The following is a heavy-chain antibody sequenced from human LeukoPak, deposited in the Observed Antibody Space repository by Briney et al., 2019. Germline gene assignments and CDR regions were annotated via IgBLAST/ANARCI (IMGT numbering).Heavy chain of an antibody. J-gene: IGHJ4*02. CDR3: ATDVTGTAPYDF. CDR1: GYSLSELS. Sequence: GASVKVSCKVSGYSLSELSIHWVRQAPGKGLEWIGGFDREDDEAVYEQRFQGRVTMTEDPSTETAYMELSSLTSEDAAVYYCATDVTGTAPYDFWGQGTLVTVSS. V-gene: IGHV1-24*01. D-gene: IGHD1-7*01. CDR2: FDREDDEA.